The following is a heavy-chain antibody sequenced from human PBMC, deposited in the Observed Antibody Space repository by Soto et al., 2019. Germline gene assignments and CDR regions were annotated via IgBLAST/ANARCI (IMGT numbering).Heavy chain of an antibody. CDR3: ARGASSRWYVFYY. D-gene: IGHD6-13*01. CDR2: SYYSGST. CDR1: GGSISSGGYY. J-gene: IGHJ4*02. Sequence: QVQLQESGPGLVKPSQPLSLTCTVSGGSISSGGYYWIWIRQHPGKGLEWIGYSYYSGSTYYNPSLKSLVTISVDTSKNQFSLKLSSVTAADTAVYYCARGASSRWYVFYYWGKGTLVTVSS. V-gene: IGHV4-31*01.